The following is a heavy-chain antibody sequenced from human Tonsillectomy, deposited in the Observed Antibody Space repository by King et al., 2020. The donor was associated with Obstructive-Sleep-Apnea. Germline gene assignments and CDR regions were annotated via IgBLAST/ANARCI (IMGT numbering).Heavy chain of an antibody. CDR3: ARGRDVLTEDAFDI. CDR2: IYYSGSA. J-gene: IGHJ3*02. Sequence: QLQESGPGLVKPSETLSLTCTVSGASIISSSYYWGWIRQPPGKGLEWIGNIYYSGSAYYNPSLKSRVTISVDTSKNQFSLKLTSVTAADTAVYYCARGRDVLTEDAFDIWDQGTLVTVSS. CDR1: GASIISSSYY. V-gene: IGHV4-39*07. D-gene: IGHD3-9*01.